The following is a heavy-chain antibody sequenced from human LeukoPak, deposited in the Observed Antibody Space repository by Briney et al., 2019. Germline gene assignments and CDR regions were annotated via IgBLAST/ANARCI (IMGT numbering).Heavy chain of an antibody. V-gene: IGHV3-23*05. Sequence: PGGSLRLSCAASGFTFSSYAMSWVRQAPGKGLEWVSSIYSGSTTYYADSVKGRFTIPRDNSKNTVYLRINSLRVEDTALYYCTRTGGPTAIHLHYWGQGTLVTVSS. D-gene: IGHD2-2*02. CDR1: GFTFSSYA. J-gene: IGHJ4*02. CDR3: TRTGGPTAIHLHY. CDR2: IYSGSTT.